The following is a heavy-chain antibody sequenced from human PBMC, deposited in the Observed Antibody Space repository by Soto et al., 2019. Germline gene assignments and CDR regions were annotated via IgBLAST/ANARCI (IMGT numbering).Heavy chain of an antibody. CDR3: ARVLYYDSSGFDY. CDR1: CWTFSTYG. D-gene: IGHD3-22*01. CDR2: ISPYNGNT. Sequence: SVEVSFKASCWTFSTYGISWVRLAPGQGLEWMGWISPYNGNTNYAQKLQGRVTMTTDTSTSTAYMELRSLRSDDTAIYYCARVLYYDSSGFDYWGQGTLVTV. V-gene: IGHV1-18*04. J-gene: IGHJ4*02.